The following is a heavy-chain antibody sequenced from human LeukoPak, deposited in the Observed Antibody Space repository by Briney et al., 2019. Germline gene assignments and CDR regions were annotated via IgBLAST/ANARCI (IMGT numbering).Heavy chain of an antibody. CDR1: GYTFTGYY. D-gene: IGHD3-22*01. CDR2: INPNSGGT. J-gene: IGHJ4*02. V-gene: IGHV1-2*02. CDR3: ARDERYDSSGYPFDF. Sequence: ASVKVSCKASGYTFTGYYMHWVRQAPGQGLEWMGWINPNSGGTNYAQKFQGRVTMTRDTSIITAYVELSRLSSDDTAVYYCARDERYDSSGYPFDFWGQGTLVTVSS.